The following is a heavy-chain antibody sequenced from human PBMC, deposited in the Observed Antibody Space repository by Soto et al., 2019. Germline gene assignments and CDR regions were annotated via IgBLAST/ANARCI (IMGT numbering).Heavy chain of an antibody. CDR3: TTVTTVDYYFDY. V-gene: IGHV3-72*01. D-gene: IGHD4-17*01. Sequence: GGSLRLSCAASGLTFSDRYMDWVRQAPGKGLEWVGRIRKKTNSYTTEYAASVKGRFIISRDDSTNSLYLQMSSLKTEDTAVYYCTTVTTVDYYFDYWGQGTLVTVS. J-gene: IGHJ4*02. CDR1: GLTFSDRY. CDR2: IRKKTNSYTT.